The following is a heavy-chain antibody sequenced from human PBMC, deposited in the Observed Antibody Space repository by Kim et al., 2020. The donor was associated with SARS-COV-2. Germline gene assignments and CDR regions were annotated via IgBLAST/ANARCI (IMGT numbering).Heavy chain of an antibody. CDR3: ARGGTSFDT. CDR2: RT. Sequence: RTYYADSVDGRFPTSRDHSKNTLDLQMSSLGAEDTAIYYCARGGTSFDTWGQGTLVTVSS. V-gene: IGHV3-23*01. J-gene: IGHJ5*02. D-gene: IGHD3-10*01.